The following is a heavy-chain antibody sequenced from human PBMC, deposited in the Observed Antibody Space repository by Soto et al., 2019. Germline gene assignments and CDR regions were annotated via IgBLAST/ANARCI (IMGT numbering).Heavy chain of an antibody. J-gene: IGHJ5*02. CDR3: VRDGTKTLRDWFDP. V-gene: IGHV4-4*07. CDR2: IYATGTT. D-gene: IGHD1-1*01. Sequence: SETLSLTSTVSGASISGFYWSWIRKSAGKGLEWIGRIYATGTTDYNPSLKSQVMMSVDTSKKQFSLKLRSVTAADTAVYYCVRDGTKTLRDWFDPWGQGISVTVSS. CDR1: GASISGFY.